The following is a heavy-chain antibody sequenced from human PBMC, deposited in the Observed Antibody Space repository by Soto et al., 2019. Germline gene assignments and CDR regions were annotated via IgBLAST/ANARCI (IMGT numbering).Heavy chain of an antibody. CDR3: ARVGCGGDCHNAFDI. Sequence: QVQLQESGPGLVKPSQTLSLTCTVSGGSISSGGYYWSWIRQHPGKGLEWIGYIYYSGSTYYNPFLKRSVTISVDTSKNQFSLKLSSVTAADTAVYYCARVGCGGDCHNAFDIWGQGTMVTVSS. J-gene: IGHJ3*02. D-gene: IGHD2-21*02. CDR1: GGSISSGGYY. CDR2: IYYSGST. V-gene: IGHV4-31*01.